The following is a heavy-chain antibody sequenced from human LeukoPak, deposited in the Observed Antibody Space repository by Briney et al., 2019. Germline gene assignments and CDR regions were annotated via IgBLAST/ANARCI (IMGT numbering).Heavy chain of an antibody. Sequence: SETLSLTCTVSGDSISNYYWSWIRQPPGKGLEWIGYIYHSGSTNHNPSLRSRLTISVDTSKNQFSLKLRSVTAADAAVYYCARATYCTNGVWRIYGMDVWGQGTTVTVSS. CDR2: IYHSGST. CDR3: ARATYCTNGVWRIYGMDV. D-gene: IGHD2-8*01. J-gene: IGHJ6*02. CDR1: GDSISNYY. V-gene: IGHV4-59*01.